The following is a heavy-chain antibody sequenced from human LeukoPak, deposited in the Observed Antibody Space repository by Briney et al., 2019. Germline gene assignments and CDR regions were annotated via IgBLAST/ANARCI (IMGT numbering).Heavy chain of an antibody. CDR2: IDWNSDSK. CDR3: AKDRSRSYSSFDS. J-gene: IGHJ4*02. CDR1: GFNFDEYT. D-gene: IGHD6-19*01. V-gene: IGHV3-43*01. Sequence: PGGSLRLSCAASGFNFDEYTMHWVRQVPGKGLEWVSVIDWNSDSKYYLESVKGRFTISRDNSKNSLYLQMNSLSTEDTAFYYCAKDRSRSYSSFDSWGQGTLVTVSS.